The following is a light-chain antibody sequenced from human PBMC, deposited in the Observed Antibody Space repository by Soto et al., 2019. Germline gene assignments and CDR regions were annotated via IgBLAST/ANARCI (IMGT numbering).Light chain of an antibody. Sequence: DIQMTQSPYTLSGSVGDRVTITCRASQTISSWLAWYQQKPGKAPHLLINQASTLKSGVPSRFSGSRSGTEFTLTISSLQPDDFATYYCQHYNSYSGAFGQGTKVDIK. CDR3: QHYNSYSGA. J-gene: IGKJ1*01. CDR2: QAS. V-gene: IGKV1-5*03. CDR1: QTISSW.